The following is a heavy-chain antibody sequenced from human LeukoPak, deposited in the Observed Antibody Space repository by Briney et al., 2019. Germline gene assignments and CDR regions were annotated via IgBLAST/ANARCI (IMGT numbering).Heavy chain of an antibody. J-gene: IGHJ6*02. CDR3: ARDPPAYYYGSGSYYSHYGMDV. Sequence: GGSLRLSCAASGFTFSSYSMNWVRQAPGKGLEWVSSISSSSSYIYYADSVKGRFTISRDNAKNSLYLQMNSLRAEDTAVYYCARDPPAYYYGSGSYYSHYGMDVWGQGTTVTVSS. D-gene: IGHD3-10*01. CDR2: ISSSSSYI. CDR1: GFTFSSYS. V-gene: IGHV3-21*01.